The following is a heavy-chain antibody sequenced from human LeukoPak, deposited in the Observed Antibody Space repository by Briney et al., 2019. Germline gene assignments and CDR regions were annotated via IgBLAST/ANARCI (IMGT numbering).Heavy chain of an antibody. CDR1: PFTVSSYW. D-gene: IGHD3-10*01. CDR3: ARDKSSGGVDY. CDR2: INSDAISM. J-gene: IGHJ4*02. V-gene: IGHV3-74*01. Sequence: GGSLRLSCAACPFTVSSYWMYGLRQSPGKGLVWAYGINSDAISMSSADSVKGRFTISRHNSKTTLYLQMNSLRAEDTAVYYCARDKSSGGVDYWGQGTLVTVSS.